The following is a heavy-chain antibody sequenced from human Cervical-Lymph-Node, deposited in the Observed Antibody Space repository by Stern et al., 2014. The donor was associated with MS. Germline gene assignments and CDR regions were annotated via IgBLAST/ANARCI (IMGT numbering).Heavy chain of an antibody. CDR3: ARGYCSGGSCSPPFGY. CDR1: GYTFTTYA. J-gene: IGHJ4*02. D-gene: IGHD2-15*01. CDR2: INPYNGHT. V-gene: IGHV1-18*01. Sequence: QLQLQESGGEVKKPGASVMVSCKASGYTFTTYAISWVRQAPGQGLEWMEWINPYNGHTNYAQKLQGRVTVTTDTSTSTAHMELRSLRSDDTAVYYCARGYCSGGSCSPPFGYWGQGTLVTVSS.